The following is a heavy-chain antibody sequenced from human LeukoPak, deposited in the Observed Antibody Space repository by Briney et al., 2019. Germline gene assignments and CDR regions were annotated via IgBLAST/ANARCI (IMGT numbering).Heavy chain of an antibody. CDR3: ARSNYVFDL. V-gene: IGHV3-74*01. CDR1: GFTFSSDR. CDR2: ISSDGSTT. Sequence: GGSLRLSCAASGFTFSSDRMHWVSQTPGKGLVWVSRISSDGSTTDYADSVRGRFTISRDNAKNTLYLQMNSLRAEDTAVYYCARSNYVFDLWGRGTLVTVSS. D-gene: IGHD4-11*01. J-gene: IGHJ2*01.